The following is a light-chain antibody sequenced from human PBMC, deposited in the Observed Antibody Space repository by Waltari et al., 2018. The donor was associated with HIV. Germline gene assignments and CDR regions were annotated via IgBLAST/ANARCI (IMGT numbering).Light chain of an antibody. CDR1: ALPDQF. CDR3: QSADSSGALGV. CDR2: KDN. V-gene: IGLV3-25*03. Sequence: YELTQPPSVSVSPGQTARIPCSGDALPDQFAPWYQQRPGQAPILLIFKDNKRPAGIPERFSGSSSGTTVTLTISGVQAEDEADYYCQSADSSGALGVFGGGTKLTVL. J-gene: IGLJ2*01.